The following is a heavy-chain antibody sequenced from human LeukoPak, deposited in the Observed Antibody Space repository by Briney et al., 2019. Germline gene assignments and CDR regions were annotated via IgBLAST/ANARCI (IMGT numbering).Heavy chain of an antibody. D-gene: IGHD2-2*02. CDR3: ARDQGDIVVVPAAIFGMDV. Sequence: ASVKVSCKASGYTFTSYGISWVRQAPGQGLEWMGWISAYNGNTNYAQKLQGRVTMTTDTSTSTAYMELRSLRSDDTAVYYCARDQGDIVVVPAAIFGMDVWGQGTTVTVSS. J-gene: IGHJ6*02. CDR1: GYTFTSYG. V-gene: IGHV1-18*01. CDR2: ISAYNGNT.